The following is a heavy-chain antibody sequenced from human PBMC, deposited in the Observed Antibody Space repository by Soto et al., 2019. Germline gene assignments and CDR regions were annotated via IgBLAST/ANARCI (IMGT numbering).Heavy chain of an antibody. CDR2: IIPIFGTA. V-gene: IGHV1-69*13. CDR3: ARPPYYYDSSGYYDYYCGMDV. CDR1: GGTFSSYA. Sequence: GASVKVSCKASGGTFSSYAISWVRQAPGQGLEWMGGIIPIFGTANYAQKFQGRVTITADESTSTAYMELSSLRSEDTAVYYCARPPYYYDSSGYYDYYCGMDVWGQGTTVTVSS. D-gene: IGHD3-22*01. J-gene: IGHJ6*02.